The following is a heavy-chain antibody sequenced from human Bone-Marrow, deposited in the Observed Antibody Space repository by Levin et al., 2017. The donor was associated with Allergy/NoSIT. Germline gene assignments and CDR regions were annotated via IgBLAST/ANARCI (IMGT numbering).Heavy chain of an antibody. Sequence: PSQTLSLTCSVSGGSISSGDYYWSWIRQHPGKGLEWIGYIYYSGSTHYNPSLKSRATISVDTSKNQFSLRLSSVTAADTAVYYCASAALTYCTTSTCSPFDYWGQGTLVTVSS. D-gene: IGHD2-2*01. CDR1: GGSISSGDYY. J-gene: IGHJ4*02. CDR2: IYYSGST. CDR3: ASAALTYCTTSTCSPFDY. V-gene: IGHV4-31*03.